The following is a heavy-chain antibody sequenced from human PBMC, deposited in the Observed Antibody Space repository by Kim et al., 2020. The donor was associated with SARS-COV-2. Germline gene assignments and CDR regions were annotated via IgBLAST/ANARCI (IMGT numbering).Heavy chain of an antibody. CDR2: A. D-gene: IGHD1-26*01. Sequence: ANYAQKFQGRVTITADESTRTAYMELSSLRSEDTAVYYCAREQLVGATDYWGQGTLVTVSS. J-gene: IGHJ4*02. CDR3: AREQLVGATDY. V-gene: IGHV1-69*01.